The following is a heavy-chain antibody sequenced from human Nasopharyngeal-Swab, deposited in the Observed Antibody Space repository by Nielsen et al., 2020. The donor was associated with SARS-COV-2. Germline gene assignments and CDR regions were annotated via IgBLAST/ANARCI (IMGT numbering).Heavy chain of an antibody. Sequence: GESLKISCAASGFDFSRYAMSWVRQAPGKGPEWFSGISGSGTSTYNADSVKGRFTISRDNSKNTLYLQMNSLRADDTAVYYCATDSTPMIGAKIDYWGQGVLVTVSS. CDR2: ISGSGTST. CDR1: GFDFSRYA. V-gene: IGHV3-23*01. CDR3: ATDSTPMIGAKIDY. J-gene: IGHJ4*02. D-gene: IGHD3-22*01.